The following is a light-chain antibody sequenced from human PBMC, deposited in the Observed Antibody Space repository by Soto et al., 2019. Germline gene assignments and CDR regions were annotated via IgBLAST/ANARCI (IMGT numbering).Light chain of an antibody. V-gene: IGLV2-23*01. CDR2: EGS. Sequence: QSALTQPASVSGSPGQSITISCTGTSSDVGSYNLVSWYQQHPGKAPKLMIYEGSKRPSGVSNRFSGSKSGNTASLTIFGLQAEDEADYYCCSYAGSSTSVVFGGGTKLTV. CDR1: SSDVGSYNL. CDR3: CSYAGSSTSVV. J-gene: IGLJ2*01.